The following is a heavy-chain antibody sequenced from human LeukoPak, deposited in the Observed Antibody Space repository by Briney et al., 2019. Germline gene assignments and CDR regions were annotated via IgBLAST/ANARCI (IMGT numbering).Heavy chain of an antibody. CDR2: IYGGGGT. CDR3: ARGGYGGYDSDH. D-gene: IGHD5-12*01. V-gene: IGHV3-66*01. CDR1: GFIVSSNY. Sequence: GGSLRLSCAASGFIVSSNYMTWVRQAPGKGLEWVSIIYGGGGTYYADSARGRFAISRDNSENTLYLQMNSLRADDTAVYYCARGGYGGYDSDHWGQGTLVTVSS. J-gene: IGHJ4*02.